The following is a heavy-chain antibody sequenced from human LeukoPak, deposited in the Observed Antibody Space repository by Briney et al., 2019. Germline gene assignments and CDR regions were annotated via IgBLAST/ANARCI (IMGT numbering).Heavy chain of an antibody. V-gene: IGHV3-7*01. Sequence: GGSLRLSCAASGFTFSSYWMSWVRQAPGKGLEWVANIKQDGSEKYYVDSVKGRFTISRDNAKNSLHLQMNSLRAEDTAVYYCARDYYDILTGSSPSFDYWGQGTLVTVSS. CDR1: GFTFSSYW. CDR3: ARDYYDILTGSSPSFDY. CDR2: IKQDGSEK. J-gene: IGHJ4*02. D-gene: IGHD3-9*01.